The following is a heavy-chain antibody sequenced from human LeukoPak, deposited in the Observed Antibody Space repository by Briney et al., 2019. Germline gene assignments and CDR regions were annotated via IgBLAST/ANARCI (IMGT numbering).Heavy chain of an antibody. D-gene: IGHD6-13*01. Sequence: PGGSLRLSCAAPGFTFSSYGMYWVRQAPGKGLEWVAFIRYDGSNKYYADSVKGRFTISRDNSKNTLYLQMNSLRAEDTAVYYCAKDSPYSSSWYLFGYWGQGTLVAVSS. V-gene: IGHV3-30*02. J-gene: IGHJ4*02. CDR3: AKDSPYSSSWYLFGY. CDR1: GFTFSSYG. CDR2: IRYDGSNK.